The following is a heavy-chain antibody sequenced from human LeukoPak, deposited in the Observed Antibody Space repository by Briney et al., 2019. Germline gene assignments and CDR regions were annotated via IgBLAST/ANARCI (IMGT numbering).Heavy chain of an antibody. CDR1: GFTSGTYW. J-gene: IGHJ4*02. Sequence: PGGSLRLSCAASGFTSGTYWMSWVRQAPGEGLEWVANIKQDGSEKYYVDSVRGRFTISRGNAKNSLYLQMNSLRAEDTAVYYCARDRGSSGWYEFDYWGQGTLVTVSS. CDR3: ARDRGSSGWYEFDY. D-gene: IGHD6-19*01. V-gene: IGHV3-7*01. CDR2: IKQDGSEK.